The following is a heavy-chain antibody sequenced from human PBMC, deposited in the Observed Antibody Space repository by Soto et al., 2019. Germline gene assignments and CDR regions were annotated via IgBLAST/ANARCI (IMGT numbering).Heavy chain of an antibody. D-gene: IGHD6-6*01. V-gene: IGHV3-53*02. CDR3: ASTRGSSYDY. CDR2: IYNGGGT. CDR1: GFTISGNS. Sequence: EVQLVETGGGLIQPGGSLRLSCAASGFTISGNSMSWVRQAPGKGLEWVSVIYNGGGTYYADSVKGRFTISRDNSKNTLYLQMNSLRAEDTAVYYCASTRGSSYDYWGQGTLVTVSS. J-gene: IGHJ4*02.